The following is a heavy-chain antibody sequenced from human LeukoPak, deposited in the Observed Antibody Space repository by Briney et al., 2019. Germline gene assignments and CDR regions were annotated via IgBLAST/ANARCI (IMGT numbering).Heavy chain of an antibody. CDR1: GGTFSSYA. Sequence: GSSVKVSCKASGGTFSSYAIGWVRQAPGQGLEWMGGIIPIFGTANYAQKFQGRVTITADESTSTAYMELSSLRSEDTAVYYCARGGIYCSSTSCYDFDYWGQGTLVTVSS. CDR3: ARGGIYCSSTSCYDFDY. V-gene: IGHV1-69*01. J-gene: IGHJ4*02. CDR2: IIPIFGTA. D-gene: IGHD2-2*01.